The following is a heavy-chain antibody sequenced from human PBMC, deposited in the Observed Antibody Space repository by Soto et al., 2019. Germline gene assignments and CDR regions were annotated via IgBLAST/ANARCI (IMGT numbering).Heavy chain of an antibody. D-gene: IGHD6-13*01. V-gene: IGHV1-8*01. CDR1: GYTFTSYD. Sequence: QVQLVQSGAEVKKPGASVKVSCKASGYTFTSYDINWVRQATGQGLEWMGWMNPNSGNTGYAQKFQGRVTMTRTTCTSTAYMELSSARSEDTAVYYCARRVYSSSWDYYCYSGMDVWGQGTTVTVSS. CDR2: MNPNSGNT. CDR3: ARRVYSSSWDYYCYSGMDV. J-gene: IGHJ6*01.